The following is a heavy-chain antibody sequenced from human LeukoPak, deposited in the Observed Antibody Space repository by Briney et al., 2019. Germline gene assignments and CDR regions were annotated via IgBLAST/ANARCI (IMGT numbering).Heavy chain of an antibody. CDR3: ARDRGGRFDP. Sequence: GGSLRLSCAGSGFNFSNHWMHWVRQAPGKGLVWVSRSTSDGSGTSYADSVKGRFTISRDNAKNTLYLQMNSLRAEDTAVYYCARDRGGRFDPWVQGTLVTVSS. CDR2: STSDGSGT. J-gene: IGHJ5*02. CDR1: GFNFSNHW. V-gene: IGHV3-74*01.